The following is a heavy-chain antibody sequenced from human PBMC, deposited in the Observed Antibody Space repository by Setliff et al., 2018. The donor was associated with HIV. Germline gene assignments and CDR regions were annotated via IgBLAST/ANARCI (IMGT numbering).Heavy chain of an antibody. D-gene: IGHD5-12*01. CDR1: GDSISSYY. Sequence: PSETLSLTCTVSGDSISSYYWSWIRQPPGKGLEWIGYIYYSGSTNYNPSLKSRVIMSVDTSRNQFSLKLSSVTAADTAVYYCARGHDNKYYYFYYMDVWGKGTTVTVSS. J-gene: IGHJ6*03. CDR2: IYYSGST. V-gene: IGHV4-59*08. CDR3: ARGHDNKYYYFYYMDV.